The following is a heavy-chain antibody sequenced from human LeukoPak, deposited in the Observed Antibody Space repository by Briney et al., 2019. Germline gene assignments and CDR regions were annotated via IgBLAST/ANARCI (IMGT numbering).Heavy chain of an antibody. V-gene: IGHV3-66*01. Sequence: GGSLRLSCAASGFSVSTNYMCWVRLAPGKGLEWVSTIYSGGSTNYPVSLKGIFTVSRDDSKNTLYHQMNSLRTEDTALYYCARGRVVYGDDALDIWGQGTVVTVSS. D-gene: IGHD5/OR15-5a*01. CDR2: IYSGGST. CDR3: ARGRVVYGDDALDI. J-gene: IGHJ3*02. CDR1: GFSVSTNY.